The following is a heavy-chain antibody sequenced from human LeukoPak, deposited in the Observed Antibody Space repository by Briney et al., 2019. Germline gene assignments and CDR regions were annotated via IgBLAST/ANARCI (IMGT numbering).Heavy chain of an antibody. V-gene: IGHV4-59*12. CDR3: AREGDIVVVPAATGALDY. Sequence: SETLSLTCSVSGGSISSYYWSWIRQPTGKGLEWIGYIYYSGSTNYNPSFKSRVIISVDTSKNQFSLKLSSVTAADTAVYYCAREGDIVVVPAATGALDYWGQGTLVTVSS. J-gene: IGHJ4*02. CDR1: GGSISSYY. D-gene: IGHD2-2*01. CDR2: IYYSGST.